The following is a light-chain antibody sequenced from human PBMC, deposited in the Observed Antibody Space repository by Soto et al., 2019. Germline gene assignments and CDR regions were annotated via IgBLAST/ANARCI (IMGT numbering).Light chain of an antibody. CDR2: YAA. J-gene: IGKJ1*01. CDR1: QDISHY. CDR3: QQYTKDTPGT. V-gene: IGKV1-27*01. Sequence: TQSPATLSLSPGERVTFTCRASQDISHYLAWYQERPGKVPKLLIYYAANLQSGVPSRFSGSGSGTDFTLTISSLQPEDVGTYYCQQYTKDTPGTFGQGTKVDIK.